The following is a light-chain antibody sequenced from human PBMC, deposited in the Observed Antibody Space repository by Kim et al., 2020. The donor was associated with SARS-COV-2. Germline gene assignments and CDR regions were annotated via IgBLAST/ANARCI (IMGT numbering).Light chain of an antibody. CDR1: HNITRF. CDR3: QQYDNLPYT. CDR2: DAS. J-gene: IGKJ2*01. V-gene: IGKV1-33*01. Sequence: DIQMTQSPSSVSASVGDSVTISCQASHNITRFLNWFQQKPGSAPNLLIFDASNVHSGVPSRFSGGGFGTIFTFTIEPVQPDDAAAYFCQQYDNLPYTFGQETKLEI.